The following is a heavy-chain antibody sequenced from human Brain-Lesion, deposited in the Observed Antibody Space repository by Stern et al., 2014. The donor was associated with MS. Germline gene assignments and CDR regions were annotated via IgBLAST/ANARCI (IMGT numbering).Heavy chain of an antibody. CDR2: IYYSGNT. Sequence: VQLVESGPGLVKPSETLSLTCTVAGGSVSSTSYAWAWIRQPPGKGLEWIGTIYYSGNTYYSPSLKSRLTISLDTPQNRFSLQLRSVTAADTAVYYCAGEEDIRYCSGGSCTGNWFDPWGQGTLVTVSS. V-gene: IGHV4-39*01. J-gene: IGHJ5*02. CDR3: AGEEDIRYCSGGSCTGNWFDP. CDR1: GGSVSSTSYA. D-gene: IGHD2-15*01.